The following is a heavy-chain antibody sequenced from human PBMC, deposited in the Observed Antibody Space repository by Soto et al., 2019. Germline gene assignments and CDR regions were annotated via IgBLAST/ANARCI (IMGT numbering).Heavy chain of an antibody. D-gene: IGHD1-7*01. V-gene: IGHV3-53*01. CDR1: GFTVSSNY. CDR2: IYSGGST. J-gene: IGHJ6*02. Sequence: PGGSLRLSCAASGFTVSSNYMSWVRQAPGEGLEWVSVIYSGGSTYYADSVKGRFTISRDNSKNTLYLQMNSLRAEDTAVYYCARETGTSYYYYGMDVWGQGTTVTVSS. CDR3: ARETGTSYYYYGMDV.